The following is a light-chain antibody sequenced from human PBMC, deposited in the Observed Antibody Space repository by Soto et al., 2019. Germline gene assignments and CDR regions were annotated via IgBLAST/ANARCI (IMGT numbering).Light chain of an antibody. J-gene: IGKJ1*01. CDR2: HAS. V-gene: IGKV1-5*01. CDR1: QSISNW. Sequence: IQMTQSPSTLPASVGDRVTITCRASQSISNWLAWYQQKPGTAPQVLIYHASNLQSGVPSRFSGSGSGTEFPLTLRRLQPDDFATYYCQQYNRYSFGQGTKVDIK. CDR3: QQYNRYS.